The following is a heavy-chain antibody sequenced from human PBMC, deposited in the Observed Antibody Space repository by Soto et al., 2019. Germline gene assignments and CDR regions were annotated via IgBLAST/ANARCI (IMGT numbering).Heavy chain of an antibody. Sequence: EVQLVESGGGLVQPGGSLILSCAASGFTFSGYWVHWVRQAPGKGLVWVSRINGDGSTTRNADSVKGRFTISRDNAKNTLYLQMNSLSAEDTAVYYCVRVKATSGWGSFEYWGQGTLVTVSS. J-gene: IGHJ4*02. V-gene: IGHV3-74*01. D-gene: IGHD6-19*01. CDR3: VRVKATSGWGSFEY. CDR1: GFTFSGYW. CDR2: INGDGSTT.